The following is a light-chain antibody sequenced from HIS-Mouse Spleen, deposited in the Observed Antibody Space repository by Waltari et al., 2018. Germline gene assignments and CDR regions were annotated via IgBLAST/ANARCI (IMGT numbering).Light chain of an antibody. CDR3: YSTDSSGNHSVV. V-gene: IGLV3-10*01. CDR1: AFPKKY. CDR2: EDS. J-gene: IGLJ2*01. Sequence: SYELTQPPSVSVSPGQTARITCPGDAFPKKYAYWYQQKSGQAPVLVIYEDSKRPSGIPERFSGSSSGTMATLTISGAQVEDEADYYCYSTDSSGNHSVVFGGGTKLTVL.